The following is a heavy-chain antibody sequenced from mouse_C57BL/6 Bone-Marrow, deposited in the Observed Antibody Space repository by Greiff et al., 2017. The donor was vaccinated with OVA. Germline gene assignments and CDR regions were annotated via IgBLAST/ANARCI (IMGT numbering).Heavy chain of an antibody. CDR3: ARGQLLRSYYFDY. V-gene: IGHV3-6*01. CDR2: ISYDGSN. D-gene: IGHD1-1*01. Sequence: VQLKQSGPGLVKPSQSLSLTCSVTGYSITSGYYWNWIRQFPGNKLEWMGYISYDGSNNYNPSLKNRISITRDTSKNQFFLKLNSVTTEDTATYYCARGQLLRSYYFDYWGQGTTLTVSS. J-gene: IGHJ2*01. CDR1: GYSITSGYY.